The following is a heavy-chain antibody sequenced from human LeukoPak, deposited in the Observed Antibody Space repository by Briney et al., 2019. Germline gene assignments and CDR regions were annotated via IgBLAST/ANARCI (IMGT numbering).Heavy chain of an antibody. CDR3: ARGRNSYENTGYYYYLDY. D-gene: IGHD3-22*01. CDR2: INHSGYT. Sequence: SETLSLTCAVSGGSFSGYYWSWIRQPPGKGLEWTGEINHSGYTTYNPSLKSRLTMSVDMSKYQFSLKLSSVTAADTAVYYCARGRNSYENTGYYYYLDYWGQGTLVTVSS. J-gene: IGHJ4*02. V-gene: IGHV4-34*01. CDR1: GGSFSGYY.